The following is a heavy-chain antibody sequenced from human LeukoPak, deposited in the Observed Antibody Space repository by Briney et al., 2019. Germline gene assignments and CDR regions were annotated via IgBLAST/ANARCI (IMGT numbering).Heavy chain of an antibody. V-gene: IGHV3-13*01. CDR2: IGTAGEI. J-gene: IGHJ4*02. CDR1: GFTFSSYD. CDR3: AREARSSGSFDY. D-gene: IGHD6-19*01. Sequence: GGSLRLSCAASGFTFSSYDIHWVRQATGKGLEWVSGIGTAGEIYYPGSVKGRFTISRENAKNSLYLQMNSLRAGDTAVYYCAREARSSGSFDYWGQGTLVTVSS.